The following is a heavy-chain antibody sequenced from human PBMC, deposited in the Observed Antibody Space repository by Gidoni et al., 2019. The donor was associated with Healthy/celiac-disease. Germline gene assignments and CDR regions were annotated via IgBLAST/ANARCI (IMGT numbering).Heavy chain of an antibody. Sequence: EVQLVESGGGLVKPGGSLRLSCAASGFTFRRYSMTWVRQAPGKGLEWVSSISSSSSYIYYADSVKGRFTISRDNAKNSLYLQMNSLRAEDTAVYYCARSHGIQDIVLMVYSSSWYYFDYWGQGTLVTVSS. V-gene: IGHV3-21*01. J-gene: IGHJ4*02. CDR3: ARSHGIQDIVLMVYSSSWYYFDY. CDR2: ISSSSSYI. CDR1: GFTFRRYS. D-gene: IGHD2-8*01.